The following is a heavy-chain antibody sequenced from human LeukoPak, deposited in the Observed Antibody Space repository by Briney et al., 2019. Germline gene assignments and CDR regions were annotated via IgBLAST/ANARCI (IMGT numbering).Heavy chain of an antibody. Sequence: PSETLSLTCTVSGDSISSGTYYWGWIRQPAGKGLEWIARVYSSGNTNYNPSLKSRVTISIDTSKNQFSLKLSSVTAADTAAYYCARGVGSSSSNWFDPWGQGTLVTVSS. J-gene: IGHJ5*02. CDR3: ARGVGSSSSNWFDP. CDR1: GDSISSGTYY. D-gene: IGHD6-6*01. CDR2: VYSSGNT. V-gene: IGHV4-61*02.